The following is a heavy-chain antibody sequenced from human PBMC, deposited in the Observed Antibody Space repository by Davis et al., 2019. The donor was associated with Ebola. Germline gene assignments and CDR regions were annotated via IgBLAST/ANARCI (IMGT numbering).Heavy chain of an antibody. V-gene: IGHV5-51*01. CDR1: GYSFTSYW. CDR2: IYPGDSDT. D-gene: IGHD6-13*01. Sequence: PGGSLRLSCKGSGYSFTSYWIGWVRQMPGKGLEWMGIIYPGDSDTRYSPSFQGQVTISADKSISTAYLQWSSLKASDTAMYYCARPLRSSSWDYYFDYWGQGTLVTVSS. J-gene: IGHJ4*02. CDR3: ARPLRSSSWDYYFDY.